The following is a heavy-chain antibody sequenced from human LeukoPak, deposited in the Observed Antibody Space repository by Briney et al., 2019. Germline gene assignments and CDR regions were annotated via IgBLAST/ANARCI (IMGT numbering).Heavy chain of an antibody. V-gene: IGHV3-23*01. J-gene: IGHJ5*02. D-gene: IGHD3-22*01. Sequence: GGSPRLSCAASGFTFSSYAMSWVRQAPGKGLEWVSAISGSGGSTYYADSVKGRFTISRDNSKNTLHLQMNSLRAEDTAVYYCAKDRNYYYDSTLDWFDPWGQGTLVTVSS. CDR3: AKDRNYYYDSTLDWFDP. CDR1: GFTFSSYA. CDR2: ISGSGGST.